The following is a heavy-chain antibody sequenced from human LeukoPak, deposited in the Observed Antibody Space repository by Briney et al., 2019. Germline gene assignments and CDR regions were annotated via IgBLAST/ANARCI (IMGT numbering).Heavy chain of an antibody. CDR3: AKGGSWGDY. Sequence: GGSLRLSCAASGFTFSNYAMNWVRQAPGKGLEWVSGISGSAGSTYYADSVKGRFTISRDNSKNTLYLQMNSLIAEDTAVYYCAKGGSWGDYWGQGTLVTVSS. D-gene: IGHD3-16*01. CDR1: GFTFSNYA. J-gene: IGHJ4*02. CDR2: ISGSAGST. V-gene: IGHV3-23*01.